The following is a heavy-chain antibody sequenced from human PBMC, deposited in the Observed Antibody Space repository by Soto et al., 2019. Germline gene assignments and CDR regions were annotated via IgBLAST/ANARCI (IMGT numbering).Heavy chain of an antibody. CDR3: AKAAGDIVVVVAATQRGEFDY. V-gene: IGHV3-23*01. CDR1: GFTFSSYA. CDR2: ISGSGGST. J-gene: IGHJ4*02. Sequence: GGSLRLSCAASGFTFSSYAMSWVRQAPGKGLEWVSAISGSGGSTYYADSVKGRFTISRDNSKNTLYLQMNSLRAEDTAVYYCAKAAGDIVVVVAATQRGEFDYWGQGTLVTVSS. D-gene: IGHD2-15*01.